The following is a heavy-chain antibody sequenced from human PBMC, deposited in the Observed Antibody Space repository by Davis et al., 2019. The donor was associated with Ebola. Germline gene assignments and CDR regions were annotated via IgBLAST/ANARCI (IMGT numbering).Heavy chain of an antibody. V-gene: IGHV4-59*12. CDR3: ARGSRYYYDSSGYSYYFDY. CDR2: VYYSGST. CDR1: GGSISGSL. J-gene: IGHJ4*02. Sequence: SETLSLTCIVSGGSISGSLWSWWSWIRQSPGKQLEWIGYVYYSGSTNYNPSLKSRVTISVDTSKNQFSLNLSSVTAADTAVYYCARGSRYYYDSSGYSYYFDYWGQGTLVTVSS. D-gene: IGHD3-22*01.